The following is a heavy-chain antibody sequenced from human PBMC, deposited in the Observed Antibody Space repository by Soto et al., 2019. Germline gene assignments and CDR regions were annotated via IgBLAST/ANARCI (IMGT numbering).Heavy chain of an antibody. J-gene: IGHJ4*02. CDR2: IYPDDSDT. V-gene: IGHV5-51*01. CDR3: ARLDQDRYSWSGPAGY. Sequence: GESLKISCKGSGYGFTRYWIGWVRQMPGKGLEWMGIIYPDDSDTRYSPSFEGQVAISVDKSIGTAYLQWSSLKASDTAMYYCARLDQDRYSWSGPAGYWGQGTPAIVSS. CDR1: GYGFTRYW. D-gene: IGHD6-13*01.